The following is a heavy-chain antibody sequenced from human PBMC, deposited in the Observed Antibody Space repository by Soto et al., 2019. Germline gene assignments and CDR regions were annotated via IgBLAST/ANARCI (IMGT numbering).Heavy chain of an antibody. CDR2: INNDVSTT. CDR1: GFTFSSYW. D-gene: IGHD2-15*01. Sequence: PGGSLRLSCAASGFTFSSYWMHWVRQAPGKGLVWVSRINNDVSTTTYADSVKGRFTVSRDNAKNTLYLQMNSLTVEDTAVYYCVRDPRGGQNWFDPWGQGTLVTVSS. CDR3: VRDPRGGQNWFDP. V-gene: IGHV3-74*01. J-gene: IGHJ5*02.